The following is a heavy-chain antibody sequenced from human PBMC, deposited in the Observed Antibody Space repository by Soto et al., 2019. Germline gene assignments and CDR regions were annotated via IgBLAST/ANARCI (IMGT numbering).Heavy chain of an antibody. Sequence: KPSETLSLTCSVSGGSISTSGHYWSWIRQHPGKGLEWIGYIYYSGSTYYNPSLKSRVIMSVDTSKNQFSLKLSSVTAADTAVYYCARVYPYLAHDYWGQGTLVTVSS. CDR3: ARVYPYLAHDY. V-gene: IGHV4-31*03. CDR2: IYYSGST. CDR1: GGSISTSGHY. J-gene: IGHJ4*02. D-gene: IGHD3-16*02.